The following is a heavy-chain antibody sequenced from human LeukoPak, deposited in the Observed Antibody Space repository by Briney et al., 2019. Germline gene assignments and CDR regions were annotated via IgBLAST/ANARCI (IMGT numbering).Heavy chain of an antibody. D-gene: IGHD3-10*01. CDR1: GFTFSSYG. J-gene: IGHJ4*02. Sequence: GGSLRLSCAASGFTFSSYGMHWVRQAPGKGLEWVAFIRYDGSNKYYADSVKGRFTISRDNSKNTLYLQMNSLRAEDTAVYYCARDMDGSGDRKTRAFDYWGQGTLVTVSS. CDR2: IRYDGSNK. CDR3: ARDMDGSGDRKTRAFDY. V-gene: IGHV3-30*02.